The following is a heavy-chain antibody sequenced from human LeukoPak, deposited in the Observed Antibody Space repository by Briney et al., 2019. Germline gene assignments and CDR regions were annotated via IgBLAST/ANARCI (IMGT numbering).Heavy chain of an antibody. CDR3: AKNPEIFGVVTSSDYYYYYYMDV. Sequence: PGGSLRLSCAASGFTFSSYGMHWVRQAPGKGLEWVAFIRYDGSNKYYADSVKGRFTISRDNSKNTLYLQMNSLRAEDTAVYYCAKNPEIFGVVTSSDYYYYYYMDVWGKGTTVTVSS. V-gene: IGHV3-30*02. CDR1: GFTFSSYG. J-gene: IGHJ6*03. D-gene: IGHD3-3*01. CDR2: IRYDGSNK.